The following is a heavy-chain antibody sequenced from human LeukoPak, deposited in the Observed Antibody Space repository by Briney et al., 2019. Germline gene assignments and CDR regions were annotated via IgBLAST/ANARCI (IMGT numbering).Heavy chain of an antibody. V-gene: IGHV3-48*03. Sequence: GGSLRLSCAASGFTFSSYEMNWVRQAPGKGLEWVSYISSSGSTIYYADSVKGRFTISRDNAKNSLYLQMNSLRAEDTAVYYCARVDDSSGSLDYWGQGTLVTVSS. CDR3: ARVDDSSGSLDY. J-gene: IGHJ4*02. CDR1: GFTFSSYE. CDR2: ISSSGSTI. D-gene: IGHD3-22*01.